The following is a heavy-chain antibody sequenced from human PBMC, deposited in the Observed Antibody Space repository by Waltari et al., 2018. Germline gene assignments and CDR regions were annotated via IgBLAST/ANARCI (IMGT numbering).Heavy chain of an antibody. D-gene: IGHD7-27*01. CDR3: ARVLSTVQLGIFAY. CDR1: GYSFTAYY. CDR2: INPNSGAT. V-gene: IGHV1-2*06. J-gene: IGHJ4*02. Sequence: QVQMVQSGAAGKKPGASVKVSCRASGYSFTAYYLHWVRRAPGQGLEWMARINPNSGATTYAQMFQGRVTMTRDTSISTAYMEVTGLRSDDTAVYYCARVLSTVQLGIFAYWGQGTVVTVSS.